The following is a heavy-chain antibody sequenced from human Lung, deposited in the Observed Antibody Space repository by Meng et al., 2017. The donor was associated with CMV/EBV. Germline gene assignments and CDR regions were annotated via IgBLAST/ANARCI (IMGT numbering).Heavy chain of an antibody. Sequence: AAGLLLGDAWMSWGREGPGKGLEWVGRIKSNSDAGTTDYAAPVKGRFTISRDDSENTMYLQMNSLKSEDTAVYYCTTDRSLYFFDYWGQGTLVTVSS. CDR3: TTDRSLYFFDY. D-gene: IGHD3-16*02. V-gene: IGHV3-15*01. CDR1: GLLLGDAW. J-gene: IGHJ4*02. CDR2: IKSNSDAGTT.